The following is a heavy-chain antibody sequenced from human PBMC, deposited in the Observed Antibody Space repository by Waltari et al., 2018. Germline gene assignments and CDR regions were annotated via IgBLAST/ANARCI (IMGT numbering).Heavy chain of an antibody. CDR1: GYSISSGYH. D-gene: IGHD4-4*01. CDR2: IDHSGST. Sequence: QVQLQESGPGLVTPSETLSLTCAVPGYSISSGYHWGWLRQPPGQGLEWIGGIDHSGSTSDIPSLKSRVTISVDRSKSRFSLKLSSVTAADTAVYYCARSSNYVYYYYMDVWGKGTTVTVSS. CDR3: ARSSNYVYYYYMDV. J-gene: IGHJ6*03. V-gene: IGHV4-38-2*01.